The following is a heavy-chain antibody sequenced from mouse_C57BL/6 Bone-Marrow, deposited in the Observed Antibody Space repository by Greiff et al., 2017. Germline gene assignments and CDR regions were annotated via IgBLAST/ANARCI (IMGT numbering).Heavy chain of an antibody. CDR1: GFTFSDYG. CDR2: ISNLAYSI. CDR3: ARRVYYGSSYWYFDV. Sequence: EVKLVESGGGLVQPGGSLKLSCAASGFTFSDYGMAWVRQAPRKGPEWVAFISNLAYSIYYADTVTGRFTLSRENAKNTLYLEMSSLRSEDTAMYYCARRVYYGSSYWYFDVWGTGTTVTVSS. J-gene: IGHJ1*03. V-gene: IGHV5-15*04. D-gene: IGHD1-1*01.